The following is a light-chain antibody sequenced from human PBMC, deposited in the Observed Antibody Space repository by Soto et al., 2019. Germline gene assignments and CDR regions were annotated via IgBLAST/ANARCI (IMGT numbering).Light chain of an antibody. Sequence: DIRMTQSPSTLSASVGDTVTITCRASQSTSSWLAWYQQKPGKTPKLLIYKASTLESGVPSRFSGSGSGTEFTLTISSLQPDDFATYYCQQYNHYSETFGQGTNVEVK. CDR3: QQYNHYSET. CDR1: QSTSSW. V-gene: IGKV1-5*03. CDR2: KAS. J-gene: IGKJ1*01.